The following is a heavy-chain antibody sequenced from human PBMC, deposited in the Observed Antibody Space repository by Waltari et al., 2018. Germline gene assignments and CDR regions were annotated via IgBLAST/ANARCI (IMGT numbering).Heavy chain of an antibody. CDR3: ARGTDWDWNWYFDL. J-gene: IGHJ2*01. CDR1: GESVSSNRAA. D-gene: IGHD1-1*01. CDR2: TYYRSKWYN. V-gene: IGHV6-1*01. Sequence: QVQLQQSGPGLVKPSQTLSLTCAISGESVSSNRAARHWTRQSPSRGLEWLGRTYYRSKWYNDYAVSVKSRITINPDTSKNQFSLQLNSVTPEDTAVYYCARGTDWDWNWYFDLWGRGTLVTVSS.